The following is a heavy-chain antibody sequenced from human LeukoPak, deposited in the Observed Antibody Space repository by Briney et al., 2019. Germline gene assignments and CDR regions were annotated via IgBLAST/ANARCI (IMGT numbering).Heavy chain of an antibody. V-gene: IGHV4-31*03. CDR1: GGSISSGDYY. CDR2: IYYSGDT. CDR3: ARDYGNNWFDP. J-gene: IGHJ5*02. Sequence: ASETLSLTCTVSGGSISSGDYYWSWIRQHPGTGLEWIGYIYYSGDTYYNPSLRSRVSISLDTSKNQFSLKLSSVTAADTAMYYCARDYGNNWFDPWGQGTLVTVSA. D-gene: IGHD4-17*01.